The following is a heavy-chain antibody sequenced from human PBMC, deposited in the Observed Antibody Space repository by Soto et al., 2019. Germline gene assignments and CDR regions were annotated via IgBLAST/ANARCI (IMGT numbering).Heavy chain of an antibody. CDR1: GGTFSSYT. Sequence: GASVKVSCKASGGTFSSYTISWVRQAPGQGLEWMGRIIPILGIANYAQKFQGRVTITADKSTSTAYMELSSLRSEDTALYYCARENYFWSGYYDAFDIWGQGTMVTVSS. D-gene: IGHD3-3*01. V-gene: IGHV1-69*04. J-gene: IGHJ3*02. CDR2: IIPILGIA. CDR3: ARENYFWSGYYDAFDI.